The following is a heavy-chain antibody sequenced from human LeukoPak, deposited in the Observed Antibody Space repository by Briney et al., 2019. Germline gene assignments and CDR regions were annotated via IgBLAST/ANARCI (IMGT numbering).Heavy chain of an antibody. CDR2: ISSSGSTI. CDR1: GFTFSSYE. J-gene: IGHJ4*02. Sequence: AGGSLRLSCAASGFTFSSYEMNWVRQAPGKGLEWVSYISSSGSTIYYADSVKGRFTISRDNAKNSLYLQMNSLRAEDTAVYYCARARSGIDYWGQGTLVTVSS. V-gene: IGHV3-48*03. D-gene: IGHD3-10*01. CDR3: ARARSGIDY.